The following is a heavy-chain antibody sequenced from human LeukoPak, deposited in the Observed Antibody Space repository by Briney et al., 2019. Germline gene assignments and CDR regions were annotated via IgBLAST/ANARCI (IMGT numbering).Heavy chain of an antibody. CDR3: AREGGDDFWSGYRYYYYYMDV. CDR1: GFTFSSYW. V-gene: IGHV3-7*01. J-gene: IGHJ6*03. D-gene: IGHD3-3*01. CDR2: IKQDGSEK. Sequence: GGSLRLSCAASGFTFSSYWMSWVRQAPGKGLEWVANIKQDGSEKYYVDSVKGRFTISGDNAKNSLYLQMNSLRAEDTAVYYCAREGGDDFWSGYRYYYYYMDVWGKGTTVTVSS.